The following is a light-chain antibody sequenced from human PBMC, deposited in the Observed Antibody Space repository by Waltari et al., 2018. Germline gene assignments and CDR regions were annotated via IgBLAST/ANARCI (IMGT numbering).Light chain of an antibody. CDR1: SSVLYSSNNRNY. CDR2: WAS. CDR3: QQYYTTPHT. Sequence: DMVMTQSPASLSLSLSVSATINSKSSSSVLYSSNNRNYLTWYQQKPGQPPKLLIYWASIRESGVPDRFSGSGSGTDFTLTISSLQAEDVAVYYCQQYYTTPHTFGGGTKVEIK. V-gene: IGKV4-1*01. J-gene: IGKJ4*01.